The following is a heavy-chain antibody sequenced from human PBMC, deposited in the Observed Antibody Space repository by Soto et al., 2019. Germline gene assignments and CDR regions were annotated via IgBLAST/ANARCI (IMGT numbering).Heavy chain of an antibody. J-gene: IGHJ2*01. CDR1: GGSISSGGYY. CDR2: IYYSGST. D-gene: IGHD6-19*01. Sequence: QVQLQESGPGLVKPSQTLSLTCTVSGGSISSGGYYWSWLRQHPGKGLEWIGYIYYSGSTYYSPSRKSRVTISVDTSKNQFSLKLSSVTAADTDVYYCAREEQSWYFDRWGRGTLVTVSS. V-gene: IGHV4-31*03. CDR3: AREEQSWYFDR.